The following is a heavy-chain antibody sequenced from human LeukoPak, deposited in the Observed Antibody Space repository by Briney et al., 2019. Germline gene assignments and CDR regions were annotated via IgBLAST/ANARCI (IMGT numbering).Heavy chain of an antibody. CDR2: IYPGDSDT. CDR1: GYSFTSYW. J-gene: IGHJ4*02. D-gene: IGHD4-17*01. V-gene: IGHV5-51*01. Sequence: GESLKISCKGSGYSFTSYWIGWVRQMPGKGLEWMGIIYPGDSDTRYSPSFQGQVTISADKSISTAYLQWSSLKASHTGMYYCATVRTYGDYAMNYWGQGTLVTVSS. CDR3: ATVRTYGDYAMNY.